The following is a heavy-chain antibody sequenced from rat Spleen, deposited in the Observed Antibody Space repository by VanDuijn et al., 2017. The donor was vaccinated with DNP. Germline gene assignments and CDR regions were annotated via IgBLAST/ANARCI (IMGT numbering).Heavy chain of an antibody. CDR3: TRDGETY. D-gene: IGHD4-2*01. CDR1: GFSFSDFY. J-gene: IGHJ2*01. V-gene: IGHV5-27*01. Sequence: EVQVVESGGGLVQPGRSLKLSCAASGFSFSDFYMAWVRQAPTQGLEWFAGMSASGNTTHYRDSVKGRLTISRDNARSTLYLQMNSLRSEDTATYYCTRDGETYWGQGVMVTVSS. CDR2: MSASGNTT.